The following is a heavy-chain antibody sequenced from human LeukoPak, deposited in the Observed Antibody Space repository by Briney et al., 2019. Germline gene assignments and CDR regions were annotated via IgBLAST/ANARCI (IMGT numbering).Heavy chain of an antibody. CDR2: VSSSSSRI. J-gene: IGHJ4*02. CDR3: ARDKYCSDTNCYGTSFEY. V-gene: IGHV3-48*02. Sequence: GGSLRLSCAASGFTFSSYEINWVRQAPGKGLEWVSYVSSSSSRIYYADSVKGRFIVSRDNAKNSLFLQINSLSDEDTAVYYCARDKYCSDTNCYGTSFEYWGQGTLVTVSS. CDR1: GFTFSSYE. D-gene: IGHD2-2*01.